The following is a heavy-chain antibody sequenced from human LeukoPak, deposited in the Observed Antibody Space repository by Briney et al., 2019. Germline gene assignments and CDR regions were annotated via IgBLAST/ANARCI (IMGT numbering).Heavy chain of an antibody. CDR1: GFTFDDYA. V-gene: IGHV3-9*01. CDR2: ISWNSGSI. D-gene: IGHD3-22*01. J-gene: IGHJ6*02. CDR3: AKDKYYDSSSTGYGMDV. Sequence: PGGSLRLSCAASGFTFDDYAMHWVRQAPGKGLEWVSGISWNSGSIGYADSVKGRFTISRDSAKNSLYLQMNSLRAEDTALYYCAKDKYYDSSSTGYGMDVWGQGTTVTVSS.